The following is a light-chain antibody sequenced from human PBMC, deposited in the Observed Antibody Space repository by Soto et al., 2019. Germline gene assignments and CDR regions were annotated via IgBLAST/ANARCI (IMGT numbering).Light chain of an antibody. Sequence: EIVLTQSPGTLSLSPGQRATLSCRASQRLSASDIAWYQQKPGQAPRLLIYDASSRPTDIPARFSGSGSGTDFTLTISSLDPEDFALYYCQQRSNWPITFGQGTRLEIK. CDR3: QQRSNWPIT. J-gene: IGKJ5*01. CDR2: DAS. V-gene: IGKV3D-20*02. CDR1: QRLSASD.